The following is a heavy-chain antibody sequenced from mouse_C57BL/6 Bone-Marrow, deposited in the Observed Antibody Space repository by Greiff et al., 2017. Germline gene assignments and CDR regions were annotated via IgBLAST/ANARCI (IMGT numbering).Heavy chain of an antibody. D-gene: IGHD3-2*02. J-gene: IGHJ3*01. CDR2: ISGGGGNT. Sequence: EVNVVESGGGLVKPGGSLKLSCAASGFTFSSYTMSWVRQTPEKRLEWVATISGGGGNTYYPDSVKGRFTISRDNAKNTLYLQMSSLRSEDTALYYCARPDSSGYVTWFAYWGQGTLVTVSA. CDR1: GFTFSSYT. CDR3: ARPDSSGYVTWFAY. V-gene: IGHV5-9*01.